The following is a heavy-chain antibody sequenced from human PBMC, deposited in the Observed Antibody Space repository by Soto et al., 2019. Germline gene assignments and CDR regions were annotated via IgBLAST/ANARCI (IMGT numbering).Heavy chain of an antibody. Sequence: ASVKVSCKASGYTFTGYYMHWVRQAPGQGLEWMGWINPNSGETIYAQKFQGRVTMTEDTSTDTAYMELSSLRSEDTAVYYCATDRTYYYDSSGPSEAFDIWGQGTMVTVSS. D-gene: IGHD3-22*01. CDR1: GYTFTGYY. CDR2: INPNSGET. J-gene: IGHJ3*02. CDR3: ATDRTYYYDSSGPSEAFDI. V-gene: IGHV1-2*02.